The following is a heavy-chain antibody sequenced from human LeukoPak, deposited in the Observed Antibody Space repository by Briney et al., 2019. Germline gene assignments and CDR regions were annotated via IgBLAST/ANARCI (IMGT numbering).Heavy chain of an antibody. V-gene: IGHV4-59*12. CDR2: IYYSGSS. CDR3: ARGSITVVPAFDI. J-gene: IGHJ3*02. CDR1: GGSISTYY. Sequence: PSETLSLTCTLSGGSISTYYWSWIRQPPGKGLEWIGYIYYSGSSSYNPSLKSRGTISVDTSKNQFSLKLSSVTAADTAAYYCARGSITVVPAFDIWGQGTMVTVSS. D-gene: IGHD3-3*01.